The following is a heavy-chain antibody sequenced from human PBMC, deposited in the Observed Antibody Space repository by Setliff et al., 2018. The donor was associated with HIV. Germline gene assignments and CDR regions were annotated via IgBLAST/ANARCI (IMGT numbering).Heavy chain of an antibody. CDR1: GYTFISYA. CDR3: ARSLERQWLVPYYMDV. J-gene: IGHJ6*03. V-gene: IGHV1-3*01. CDR2: INVGNGKT. D-gene: IGHD6-19*01. Sequence: GASVKVSCKASGYTFISYAIHWVRQAPGQRLEWMGWINVGNGKTKYSQNFQGRVTITRDTFASTAYMELSSLRSEDTAVYYCARSLERQWLVPYYMDVWGKGTTVTVPS.